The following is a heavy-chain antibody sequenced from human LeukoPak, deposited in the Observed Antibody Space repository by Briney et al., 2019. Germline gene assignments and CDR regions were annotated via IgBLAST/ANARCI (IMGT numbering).Heavy chain of an antibody. CDR1: GYTFTGYY. V-gene: IGHV1-2*02. J-gene: IGHJ4*02. CDR2: INPNSGGT. CDR3: ARQRIGGYSGYDFDY. D-gene: IGHD5-12*01. Sequence: GAPVKVSCKASGYTFTGYYMNWVRQAPGQGLEWMGWINPNSGGTNYAQKFQGRVTMTRDTSISTAYMELSRLRSDDTAVYYCARQRIGGYSGYDFDYWGQGTLVTVSS.